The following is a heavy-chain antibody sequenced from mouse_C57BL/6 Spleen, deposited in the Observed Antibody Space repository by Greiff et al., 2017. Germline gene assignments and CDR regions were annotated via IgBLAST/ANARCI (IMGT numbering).Heavy chain of an antibody. CDR2: ISSGGDYI. D-gene: IGHD1-1*01. J-gene: IGHJ4*01. Sequence: EVQLVESGEGLVKPGGSLKLSCAASGFTFSSYAMSWVRQTPEKRLEWVAYISSGGDYIYYADTVKGRFTISRDNARNTLYLQMSSLKSEDTAMYYCTREAAVVPYYYAMDYWGQGTSVTVSS. V-gene: IGHV5-9-1*02. CDR1: GFTFSSYA. CDR3: TREAAVVPYYYAMDY.